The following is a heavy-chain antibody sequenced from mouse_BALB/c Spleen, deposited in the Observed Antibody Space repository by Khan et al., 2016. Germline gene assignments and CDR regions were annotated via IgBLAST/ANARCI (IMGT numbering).Heavy chain of an antibody. Sequence: QVQLQQSGAELMKPGASVKISCKATAYTFSNYWIEWVKQRPGHGLEWIGDILPGNANSNYNENLKGKATLTADTSSNTAYMQLSSLTSEDSAVYYCARAWYSMDYWGQGTSVTVSS. CDR2: ILPGNANS. CDR1: AYTFSNYW. V-gene: IGHV1-9*01. CDR3: ARAWYSMDY. J-gene: IGHJ4*01.